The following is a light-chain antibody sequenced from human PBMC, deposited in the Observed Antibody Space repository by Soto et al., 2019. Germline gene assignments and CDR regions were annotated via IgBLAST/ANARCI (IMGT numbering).Light chain of an antibody. J-gene: IGKJ4*01. CDR3: QQSYGTPLT. Sequence: DMEMTQSPSSLSASVGDRVNITCRASQSIRNYLNWYQHKPGKVPKLLIYAASSLQSGVPTRFSGSGSGTDFTLTINSLQPEDFATYYCQQSYGTPLTFGGGTKIEIK. CDR2: AAS. CDR1: QSIRNY. V-gene: IGKV1-39*01.